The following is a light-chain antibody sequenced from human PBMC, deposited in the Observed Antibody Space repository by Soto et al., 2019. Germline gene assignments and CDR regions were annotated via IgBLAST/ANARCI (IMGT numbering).Light chain of an antibody. V-gene: IGKV1-39*01. CDR3: QQSYITPLT. J-gene: IGKJ4*01. CDR1: QSISTD. CDR2: AAS. Sequence: DIQMTQSPSSLSASVGVRVTITCRAGQSISTDLTGYQQKPGKAPQLLIHAASSLQSGVPSRFSGSGSGTDFALTISSLQPEDFAAYYCQQSYITPLTSGGGTKVQI.